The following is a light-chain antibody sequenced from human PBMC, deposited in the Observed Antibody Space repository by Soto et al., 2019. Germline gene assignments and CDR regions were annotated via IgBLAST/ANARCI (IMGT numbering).Light chain of an antibody. CDR1: SSNIGGTNY. J-gene: IGLJ2*01. Sequence: QSVLTQPPSASGTPGQRVFISRSGSSSNIGGTNYAYWYQQLPGAAPKLLMHSNNLRPSGVPERISGSKSGTSASLAISGPRSEDEAVYYCASWDDRLGAVIFGGGTKVTVL. CDR2: SNN. CDR3: ASWDDRLGAVI. V-gene: IGLV1-47*02.